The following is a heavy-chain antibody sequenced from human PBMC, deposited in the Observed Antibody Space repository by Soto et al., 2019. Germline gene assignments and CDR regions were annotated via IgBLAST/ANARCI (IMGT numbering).Heavy chain of an antibody. CDR1: GYSFTSYW. CDR3: ARRHTDESEGPGQQVIYAAKEMDV. Sequence: GESLKISCKGSGYSFTSYWITWVRQMPGKGLDWMGRIDPSDSYTNYSPSFQGHVTFSADKSISTAYLQRSSLRASDTAMYYCARRHTDESEGPGQQVIYAAKEMDVWGEGXTVTVYS. J-gene: IGHJ6*04. V-gene: IGHV5-10-1*01. D-gene: IGHD5-12*01. CDR2: IDPSDSYT.